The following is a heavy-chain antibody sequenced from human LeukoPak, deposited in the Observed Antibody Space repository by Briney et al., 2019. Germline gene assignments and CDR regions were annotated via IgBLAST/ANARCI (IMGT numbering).Heavy chain of an antibody. Sequence: SETLSLTCTVSGGSISSGDYYWRWIRQPPGKGLEWIGYIYSSGSTYYNPSLKSRVTISVDTSKNQFSLKLNSVTAADTAVYYCARPSRVGAIGYFQHWGQGTLVTVSS. CDR3: ARPSRVGAIGYFQH. D-gene: IGHD1-26*01. CDR1: GGSISSGDYY. J-gene: IGHJ1*01. CDR2: IYSSGST. V-gene: IGHV4-30-4*01.